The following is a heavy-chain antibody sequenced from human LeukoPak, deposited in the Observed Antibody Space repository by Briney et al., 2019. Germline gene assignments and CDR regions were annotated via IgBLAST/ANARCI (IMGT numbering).Heavy chain of an antibody. CDR2: ISSNGGST. Sequence: GESLRLSCAASGFTFSSYAMHWVRQAPGKGLEYVSAISSNGGSTYYANSVKGRFTISRDNSKNTLYLQMGSLRAEDMAVYYCARSRGDDYGDVWGQGTLVTVSS. CDR1: GFTFSSYA. V-gene: IGHV3-64*01. CDR3: ARSRGDDYGDV. J-gene: IGHJ4*02. D-gene: IGHD4-17*01.